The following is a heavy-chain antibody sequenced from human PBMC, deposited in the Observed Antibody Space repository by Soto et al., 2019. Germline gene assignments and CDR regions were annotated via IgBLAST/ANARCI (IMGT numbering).Heavy chain of an antibody. D-gene: IGHD3-9*01. CDR2: IYYRGNT. Sequence: SETLSLTCTVSGGSIGTYYWSWIRQPPGKGLEWIGYIYYRGNTDYNPSLKSRVTISLDTPKNQFSLKLSSVTAADTAVYYCARRPVYYEILPGYTTYYFDYWGEGILVTVYS. CDR1: GGSIGTYY. CDR3: ARRPVYYEILPGYTTYYFDY. V-gene: IGHV4-59*08. J-gene: IGHJ4*02.